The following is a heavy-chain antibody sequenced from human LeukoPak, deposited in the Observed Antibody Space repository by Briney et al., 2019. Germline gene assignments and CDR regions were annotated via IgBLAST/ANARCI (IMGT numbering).Heavy chain of an antibody. CDR2: INVDSGGT. J-gene: IGHJ6*03. V-gene: IGHV1-2*02. Sequence: ASVKVSCKASRYSFTGYYMHWVRLAPGQGHEWMGWINVDSGGTKYAEKFQGRVTMTRDTSISTAYMELSRLRSDDTAVYYCARDEGYYNYMDVWGKGTTVSVSS. CDR1: RYSFTGYY. CDR3: ARDEGYYNYMDV.